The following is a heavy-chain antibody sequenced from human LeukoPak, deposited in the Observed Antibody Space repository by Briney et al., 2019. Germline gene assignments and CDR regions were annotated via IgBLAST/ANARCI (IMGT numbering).Heavy chain of an antibody. CDR1: GFTFSSYS. CDR3: ARAHSDIVVVPAGY. J-gene: IGHJ4*02. CDR2: ISSSSSYI. D-gene: IGHD2-2*01. Sequence: GGSLRLSCAASGFTFSSYSMNWVRQAPGKGLEWVSSISSSSSYIHYADSVKGRFTISRDNAKNSLYLQMNSLRAEDTAVYYCARAHSDIVVVPAGYWGQGTLVTVSS. V-gene: IGHV3-21*01.